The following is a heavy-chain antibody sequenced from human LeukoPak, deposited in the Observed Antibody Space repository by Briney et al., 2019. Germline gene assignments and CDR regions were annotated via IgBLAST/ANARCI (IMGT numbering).Heavy chain of an antibody. CDR2: INHSGST. CDR1: GGSFSGYY. D-gene: IGHD3-16*02. V-gene: IGHV4-34*01. CDR3: ARLYDYVWGSYRYIYYMDV. Sequence: SETLSLTCAVYGGSFSGYYWSWIRQPPGRGLEWIGEINHSGSTNYNPSLKSRVAISVDTSKNQFSLKLSSVTAADTAVYYCARLYDYVWGSYRYIYYMDVWGKGTTVTVSS. J-gene: IGHJ6*03.